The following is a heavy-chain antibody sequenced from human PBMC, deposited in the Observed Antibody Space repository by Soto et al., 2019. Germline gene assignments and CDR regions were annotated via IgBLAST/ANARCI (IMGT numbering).Heavy chain of an antibody. CDR2: ISSSSSTI. V-gene: IGHV3-48*02. CDR3: AIDSYYYDSSGYYQEYFQH. D-gene: IGHD3-22*01. Sequence: PGGSLRLSCAASGFTFSSYSMNWVRQAPGKGLEWVSYISSSSSTIYYADSVKGRFTISRDNAKNSLYLQMNSLRDEDTAVYFCAIDSYYYDSSGYYQEYFQHWGQGTLVTVSS. CDR1: GFTFSSYS. J-gene: IGHJ1*01.